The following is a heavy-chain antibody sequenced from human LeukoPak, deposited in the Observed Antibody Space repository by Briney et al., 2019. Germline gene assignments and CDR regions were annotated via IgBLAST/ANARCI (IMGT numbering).Heavy chain of an antibody. V-gene: IGHV1-18*01. D-gene: IGHD6-19*01. CDR2: ISAYNGNT. Sequence: ASVKVSCKASGYTFSSYVFSWVRQAPGQGLEWMGWISAYNGNTNHAQKLQGRLTMTTDTSTRTAYMDLRSLRSDDTAVYYCATTRSLAVAGALDYWGQGTLVTVSS. CDR3: ATTRSLAVAGALDY. CDR1: GYTFSSYV. J-gene: IGHJ4*02.